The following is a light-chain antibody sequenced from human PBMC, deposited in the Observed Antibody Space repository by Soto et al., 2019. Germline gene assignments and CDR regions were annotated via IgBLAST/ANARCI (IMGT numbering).Light chain of an antibody. Sequence: QSVLTQPASVSGSPGQSITISCTGTSSDVGSYNLVSWYQQHPGKAPKLMIYEGSKRPSGVSNRFSGSKSGNTASLTISGLQAEDEADYYCCSYAGRSLNWVFGGGTKLTVL. V-gene: IGLV2-23*01. CDR1: SSDVGSYNL. CDR2: EGS. J-gene: IGLJ3*02. CDR3: CSYAGRSLNWV.